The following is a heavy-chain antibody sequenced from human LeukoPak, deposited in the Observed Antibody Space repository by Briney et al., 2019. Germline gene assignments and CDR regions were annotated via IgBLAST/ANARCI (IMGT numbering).Heavy chain of an antibody. D-gene: IGHD5-18*01. J-gene: IGHJ4*02. CDR1: GGTFSSYA. Sequence: SVTVSCTASGGTFSSYAISWVRQAPGQGLEWMGGIIPIFGTANYAQKFQGRVTITADESTSTAYMELSSLRSEDTAVYYCAGRTWIQRYEALGGFDYWGQGTLVTVSS. CDR2: IIPIFGTA. CDR3: AGRTWIQRYEALGGFDY. V-gene: IGHV1-69*13.